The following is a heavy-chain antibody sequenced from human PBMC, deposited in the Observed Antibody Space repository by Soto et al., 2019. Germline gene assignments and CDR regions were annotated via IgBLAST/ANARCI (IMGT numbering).Heavy chain of an antibody. J-gene: IGHJ1*01. CDR2: ISGSGGST. CDR3: AKDQPPGARWGGFRL. V-gene: IGHV3-23*01. Sequence: SLRLSCAASGFTXSSHAMSWVRQAPGKGLEWVSTISGSGGSTYYADSVKGRFTISRDNSKNTLYLQMNSLRAEDTAVYYCAKDQPPGARWGGFRLWAQGTLVPVS. CDR1: GFTXSSHA. D-gene: IGHD3-16*01.